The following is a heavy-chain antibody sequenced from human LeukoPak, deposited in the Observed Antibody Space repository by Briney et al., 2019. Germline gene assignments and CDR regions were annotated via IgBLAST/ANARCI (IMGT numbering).Heavy chain of an antibody. Sequence: SETLSLTCAVYGGSFSDYHWSWIRQPPGKGLEWIGEISHSARTNYNPSLKSRVTISVDTSKNQFSLNLTSVTAADTAVYYCARGDFTIPKTYYFGYWGQGTLVTVSS. D-gene: IGHD3-9*01. CDR1: GGSFSDYH. V-gene: IGHV4-34*01. CDR2: ISHSART. CDR3: ARGDFTIPKTYYFGY. J-gene: IGHJ4*02.